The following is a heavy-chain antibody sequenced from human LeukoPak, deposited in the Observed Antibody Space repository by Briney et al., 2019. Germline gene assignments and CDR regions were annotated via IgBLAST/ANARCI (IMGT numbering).Heavy chain of an antibody. Sequence: APVKPSCKASGYTFSSYYMHWVRQAPGQGLEWMGLILPRGDTTTYAEKFQCRVTMTRDTSTSTVYMELTSLRSEDTAVYYCVRELDGGKPWSFLDYWGQGTPVAVSS. CDR1: GYTFSSYY. D-gene: IGHD2-15*01. V-gene: IGHV1-46*01. CDR3: VRELDGGKPWSFLDY. J-gene: IGHJ4*02. CDR2: ILPRGDTT.